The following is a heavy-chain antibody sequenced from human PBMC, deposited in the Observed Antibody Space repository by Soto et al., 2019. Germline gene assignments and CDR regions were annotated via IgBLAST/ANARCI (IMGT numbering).Heavy chain of an antibody. Sequence: GALKPSFGTPGITLCSFAIGWVPPAPREEPGGGSPNYGSGCSTYYADSVKGRFTISRDNSKNTLYLQMNSLRAEDTAVYYCAKDQSEGNRWYYYGSASPGGVHYYMDVWGKGTTVTVSS. V-gene: IGHV3-23*01. CDR1: GITLCSFA. J-gene: IGHJ6*03. CDR2: NYGSGCST. D-gene: IGHD3-10*01. CDR3: AKDQSEGNRWYYYGSASPGGVHYYMDV.